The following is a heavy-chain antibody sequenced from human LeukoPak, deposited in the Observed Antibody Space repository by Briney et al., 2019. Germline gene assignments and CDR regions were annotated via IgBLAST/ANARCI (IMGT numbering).Heavy chain of an antibody. D-gene: IGHD3-9*01. J-gene: IGHJ6*02. CDR3: ARDSPSPYADILTGYLFDHYYYGMDV. CDR1: GFIFNNYR. V-gene: IGHV3-21*01. Sequence: GGSLRLSCAASGFIFNNYRMNWVRQAPGKGLEWVAAISSISNYIYYADSVKGRFTISRDNAQKPLYLQIDTLRAEDTAVYYCARDSPSPYADILTGYLFDHYYYGMDVWGQGTTVTVSS. CDR2: ISSISNYI.